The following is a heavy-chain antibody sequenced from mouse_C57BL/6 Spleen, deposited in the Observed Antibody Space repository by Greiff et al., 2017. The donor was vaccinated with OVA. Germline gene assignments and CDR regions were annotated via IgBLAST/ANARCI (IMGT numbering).Heavy chain of an antibody. CDR1: GFNIKDYY. J-gene: IGHJ4*01. CDR2: IDPEDGDT. Sequence: EVMLVESGAELVRPGASVKLSCTASGFNIKDYYMHWVKQRPEQGLEWIGRIDPEDGDTEYAPKFQGKATMTADTSSNTAYLQLSSLTSEDTAVYYCTTGITTVVADGYAMDYWGQGTSVTVSS. CDR3: TTGITTVVADGYAMDY. D-gene: IGHD1-1*01. V-gene: IGHV14-1*01.